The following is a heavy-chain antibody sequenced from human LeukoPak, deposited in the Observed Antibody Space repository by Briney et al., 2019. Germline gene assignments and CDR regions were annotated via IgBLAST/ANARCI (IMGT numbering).Heavy chain of an antibody. J-gene: IGHJ6*04. V-gene: IGHV1-2*02. Sequence: GASVKVSCKASGYTFTGYYMHWVRQAPGQGLEWMGWINPNSGGTNYAQKFQGRVTMTRDTSISTAYMELSRLRSDDTAVYYCASATLRCSGGGCYEMDVWGKGTTVTVSS. CDR3: ASATLRCSGGGCYEMDV. CDR1: GYTFTGYY. D-gene: IGHD2-15*01. CDR2: INPNSGGT.